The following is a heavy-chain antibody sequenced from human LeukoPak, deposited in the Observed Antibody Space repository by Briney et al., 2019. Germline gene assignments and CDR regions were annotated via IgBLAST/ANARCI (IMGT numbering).Heavy chain of an antibody. CDR1: GGTFSSYA. D-gene: IGHD1-1*01. Sequence: TVKVSCKASGGTFSSYAISWVRQAPGQGLEWMGGIIPIFGTANYAQKFQGRVTITADKSTSTAYMELSSLRSEDTAVYYCARGGTGRPDFDYWGQGTLVTVSS. CDR2: IIPIFGTA. J-gene: IGHJ4*02. V-gene: IGHV1-69*06. CDR3: ARGGTGRPDFDY.